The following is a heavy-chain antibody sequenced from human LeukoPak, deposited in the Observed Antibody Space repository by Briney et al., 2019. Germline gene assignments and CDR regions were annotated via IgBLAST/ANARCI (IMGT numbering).Heavy chain of an antibody. CDR1: GGTFSSYA. CDR2: IIPILGIA. J-gene: IGHJ4*02. V-gene: IGHV1-69*04. CDR3: ARALGGSRLVDY. Sequence: SVKVSCKASGGTFSSYAISWVRQAPGQGLEWMGRIIPILGIANYAQKLQGRVTMTTDTSTSTAYMELRSLRSDDTAVYYCARALGGSRLVDYWGQGTLVTVSS. D-gene: IGHD3-16*01.